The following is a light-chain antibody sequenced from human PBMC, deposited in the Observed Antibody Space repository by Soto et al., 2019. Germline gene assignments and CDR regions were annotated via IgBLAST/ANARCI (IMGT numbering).Light chain of an antibody. CDR2: DAS. J-gene: IGKJ3*01. Sequence: EIVLTQSPATLSLSPGERATLSCRASQSVSSYLAWYPQKPGQAPRLLIYDASNRATAIPARFSGSGSGTDFTLTISSLEPEDFAVYYCQHRSNWPLTFGPGTKVDIK. CDR3: QHRSNWPLT. CDR1: QSVSSY. V-gene: IGKV3-11*01.